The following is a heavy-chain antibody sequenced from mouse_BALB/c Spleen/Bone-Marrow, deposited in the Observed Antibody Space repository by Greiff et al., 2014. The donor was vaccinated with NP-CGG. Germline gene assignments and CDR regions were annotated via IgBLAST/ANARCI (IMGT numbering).Heavy chain of an antibody. CDR2: IYPGDGDT. Sequence: QVQLQQSGAELARPGASVKLSCKASGYTFTSYWMQWVKQRPGQGLEWIGAIYPGDGDTRYTQKFKGKATLTADKSSSTAYMQLSSFASEDSAVYYCARRDYGIRENYYAMDYWGQGTSVTVSS. CDR3: ARRDYGIRENYYAMDY. V-gene: IGHV1-87*01. CDR1: GYTFTSYW. J-gene: IGHJ4*01. D-gene: IGHD1-2*01.